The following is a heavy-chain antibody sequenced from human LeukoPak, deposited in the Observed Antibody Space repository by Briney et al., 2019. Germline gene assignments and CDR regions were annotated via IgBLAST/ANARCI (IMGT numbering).Heavy chain of an antibody. CDR2: IYYSGAT. Sequence: KPSETLSLTCTVSGGSTSNYYWSWIRQPPGKGLEWIGHIYYSGATKYNPSLKCRITISVDTSKHQFSLMLSSVTAADTAVYYCARFGITVVRGGKYYFDYWGQGTLVTVSS. D-gene: IGHD3-10*01. CDR1: GGSTSNYY. CDR3: ARFGITVVRGGKYYFDY. J-gene: IGHJ4*02. V-gene: IGHV4-59*08.